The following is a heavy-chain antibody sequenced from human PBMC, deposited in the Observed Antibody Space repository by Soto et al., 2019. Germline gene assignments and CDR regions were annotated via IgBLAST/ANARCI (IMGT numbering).Heavy chain of an antibody. V-gene: IGHV1-69*13. CDR3: ARWNPLIAVEEYFDY. D-gene: IGHD6-19*01. Sequence: ASVKVSCKASGGTFSSYAISWVRQAPGQGLEWMGGIIPIFGTANYAQKFQGRVTITADESTSTAYMELSSLRSEDTAVYYCARWNPLIAVEEYFDYWGQGTLVTVSS. CDR2: IIPIFGTA. CDR1: GGTFSSYA. J-gene: IGHJ4*02.